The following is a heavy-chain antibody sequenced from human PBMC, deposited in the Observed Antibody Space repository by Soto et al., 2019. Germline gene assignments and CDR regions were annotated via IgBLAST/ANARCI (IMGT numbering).Heavy chain of an antibody. J-gene: IGHJ4*02. V-gene: IGHV4-39*01. CDR3: ASIKRKDIVVVKEGGYYFDY. Sequence: PSETLSLTCTVSGGSISSSIYYWGWIRQPPGKGLEWIGSIYYSGSTYYNPSLKSRVTISVDTSKNQFSLKLSSVTAADTAVYYCASIKRKDIVVVKEGGYYFDYWGQGTLVTVSS. D-gene: IGHD2-2*01. CDR1: GGSISSSIYY. CDR2: IYYSGST.